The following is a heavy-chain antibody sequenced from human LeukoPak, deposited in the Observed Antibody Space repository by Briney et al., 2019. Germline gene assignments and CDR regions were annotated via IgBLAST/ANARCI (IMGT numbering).Heavy chain of an antibody. Sequence: GGSLRLSCAASGFTFSSYWMHWVRQAPGKGLVWVSRINSDGSSTSYADSVKGRFTISRDNAKNTLYPQMNSLRDEDTAVYYCAKDGVGGVLYYFDYWGQGTLVTVSS. V-gene: IGHV3-74*01. J-gene: IGHJ4*02. CDR1: GFTFSSYW. D-gene: IGHD3-10*01. CDR2: INSDGSST. CDR3: AKDGVGGVLYYFDY.